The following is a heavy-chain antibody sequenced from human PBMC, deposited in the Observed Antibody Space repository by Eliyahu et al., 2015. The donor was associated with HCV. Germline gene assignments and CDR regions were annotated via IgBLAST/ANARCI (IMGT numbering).Heavy chain of an antibody. CDR3: ARRLPDSGYDSDYYFYYGXDV. CDR1: GGSFSGXY. V-gene: IGHV4-34*01. D-gene: IGHD5-12*01. Sequence: QVQLQQWDAGLLKPSETLSLTCAVYGGSFSGXYXTWVRXPPGKGLEWIGGINHXGGTNYNPSLKSRVTIXVATSKSQVSLELSSVTAADTAVYYCARRLPDSGYDSDYYFYYGXDVWGQGTXVTVSS. J-gene: IGHJ6*02. CDR2: INHXGGT.